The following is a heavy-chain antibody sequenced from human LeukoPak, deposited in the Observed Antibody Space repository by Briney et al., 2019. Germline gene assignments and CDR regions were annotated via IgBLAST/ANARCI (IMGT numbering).Heavy chain of an antibody. CDR1: GFTFSSYA. J-gene: IGHJ4*02. Sequence: PGRCLRLSWAASGFTFSSYAIHWVRQPPGKGLEWVAVISYDGSNKYYADSVKGRFTISRDNSKNTLYLQMNSLRAEDTAVYYCARPRGGYGDYGHFDYWGQGTLVTVSS. CDR2: ISYDGSNK. CDR3: ARPRGGYGDYGHFDY. V-gene: IGHV3-30-3*01. D-gene: IGHD4-17*01.